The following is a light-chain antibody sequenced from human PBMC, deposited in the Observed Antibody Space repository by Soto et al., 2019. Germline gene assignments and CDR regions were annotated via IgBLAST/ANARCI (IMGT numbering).Light chain of an antibody. CDR1: QSVRNSY. CDR2: GAS. Sequence: DIVLTQSLGTLSLSPGERATLSCRASQSVRNSYLAWYQQKPGQAPRLLVYGASSRATGIPDRFSGSGSGTDFTLTVSRLEPEDFAVYYCQQYGGSPWTFGQGTKVDIK. V-gene: IGKV3-20*01. CDR3: QQYGGSPWT. J-gene: IGKJ1*01.